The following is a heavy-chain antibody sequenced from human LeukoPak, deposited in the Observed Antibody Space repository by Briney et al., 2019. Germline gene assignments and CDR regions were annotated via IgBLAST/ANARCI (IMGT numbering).Heavy chain of an antibody. D-gene: IGHD4-17*01. CDR3: AREDYGDYRGHYYYYYGMDV. CDR1: GGTFSSYA. V-gene: IGHV1-46*01. Sequence: ASVKFSCKASGGTFSSYAISWVRQPPGQGLEWMGIINPSGGSTSYARQFQGRVTMTRDTSTSTVYMELSRLRSEDTAVYYCAREDYGDYRGHYYYYYGMDVWGQGTTVTVSS. CDR2: INPSGGST. J-gene: IGHJ6*02.